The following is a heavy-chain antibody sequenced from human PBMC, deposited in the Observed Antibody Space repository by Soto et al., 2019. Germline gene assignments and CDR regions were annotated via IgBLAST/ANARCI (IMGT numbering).Heavy chain of an antibody. CDR1: GFSLNTHEVG. Sequence: QITLKESGPTLVKPTQPLTLTCTFSGFSLNTHEVGVGWIRQPPGKALEWVAFISWNDERRYSPSLKSRLTITKDTSKNLVVLTMTNVDPADTCTYFCAHRPPRYSTAWLAFDFWGQGTMVAVSS. CDR3: AHRPPRYSTAWLAFDF. D-gene: IGHD1-1*01. J-gene: IGHJ3*01. CDR2: ISWNDER. V-gene: IGHV2-5*01.